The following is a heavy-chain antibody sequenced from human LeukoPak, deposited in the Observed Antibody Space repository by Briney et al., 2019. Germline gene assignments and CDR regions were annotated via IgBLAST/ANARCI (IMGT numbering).Heavy chain of an antibody. Sequence: PSETLSLTCAVYGGPFRGLFWSWIRPTPAKGLEWIGEINHNGSTNYNPSLNSRVTISVDTSKNQFSLKLSSGTAADTAVYYCARGIYYGGRTQYIWIDLWGQGTLVTVSS. D-gene: IGHD4-23*01. CDR3: ARGIYYGGRTQYIWIDL. V-gene: IGHV4-34*01. CDR2: INHNGST. J-gene: IGHJ5*02. CDR1: GGPFRGLF.